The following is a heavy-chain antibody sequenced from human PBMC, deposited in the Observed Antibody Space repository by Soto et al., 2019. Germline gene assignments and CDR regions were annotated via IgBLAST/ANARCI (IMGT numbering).Heavy chain of an antibody. J-gene: IGHJ6*02. D-gene: IGHD3-22*01. CDR1: RFTFNTFA. CDR3: AGGNDTVMGPYYHYNLDV. Sequence: PGGSLRLSCVTSRFTFNTFAMSWVRQAPGEGLEWVANIDQDGSKKQYVDSVEGRLTISRDNAKKSVFLQMSSLRVEDTAVYYCAGGNDTVMGPYYHYNLDVRGQGTTVTVSS. CDR2: IDQDGSKK. V-gene: IGHV3-7*03.